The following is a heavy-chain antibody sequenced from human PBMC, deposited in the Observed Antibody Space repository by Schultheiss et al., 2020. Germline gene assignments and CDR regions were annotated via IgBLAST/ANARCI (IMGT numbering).Heavy chain of an antibody. V-gene: IGHV3-66*01. Sequence: WGSLRLSCVASGFALSTYGMHWVRQAPGKGLEWVSVIYGRGSTYYADSVKGRFTISRDNSKNTLYLQMNSLRPEDTAVYYCAGSVGATWGQGTLGTVSA. CDR3: AGSVGAT. D-gene: IGHD1-26*01. CDR2: IYGRGST. J-gene: IGHJ4*02. CDR1: GFALSTYG.